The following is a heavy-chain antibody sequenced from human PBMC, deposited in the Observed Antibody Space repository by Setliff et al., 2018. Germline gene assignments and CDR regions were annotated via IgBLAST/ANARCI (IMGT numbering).Heavy chain of an antibody. D-gene: IGHD3-22*01. CDR3: SKGLPPYDSSGYYYAYYYMDV. V-gene: IGHV3-23*01. Sequence: GGSLRLSCAVSGFTFNSYVMSWVRQAPGKGLEWVSDINGSGDTTYYADSVKGRLTISRDNSKNTLYLQMSSLKAEDTAIYFCSKGLPPYDSSGYYYAYYYMDVWGKGTTVTVSS. CDR2: INGSGDTT. CDR1: GFTFNSYV. J-gene: IGHJ6*03.